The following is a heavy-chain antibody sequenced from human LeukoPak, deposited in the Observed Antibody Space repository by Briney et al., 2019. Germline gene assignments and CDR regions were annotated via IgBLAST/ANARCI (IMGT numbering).Heavy chain of an antibody. CDR2: INHSGST. D-gene: IGHD2-2*01. J-gene: IGHJ6*03. V-gene: IGHV4-34*01. Sequence: SETLSLTCAVYGGSFSGYYWSWIRQPPGKGLEWIGEINHSGSTNYNPSLKSRVTISVDTSKNQFSLKLSSVTAADTDVYYCARGRYCSSNSCYQYYYYYMDVWGKGTTVTVSS. CDR1: GGSFSGYY. CDR3: ARGRYCSSNSCYQYYYYYMDV.